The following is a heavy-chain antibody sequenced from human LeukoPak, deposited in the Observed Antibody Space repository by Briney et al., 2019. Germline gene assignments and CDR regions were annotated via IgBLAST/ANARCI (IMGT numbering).Heavy chain of an antibody. V-gene: IGHV3-30*02. D-gene: IGHD2-2*01. Sequence: GSLRLSCAASGFTFSSYGMHWVRQAPGKGLEWVAFIRYDGSNKYYADSVKGRFTISRDNSKNTLYLQMNSLRAEDTAVYYCAKTCSSTSCYDYWGQGTLVTVSS. CDR2: IRYDGSNK. J-gene: IGHJ4*02. CDR1: GFTFSSYG. CDR3: AKTCSSTSCYDY.